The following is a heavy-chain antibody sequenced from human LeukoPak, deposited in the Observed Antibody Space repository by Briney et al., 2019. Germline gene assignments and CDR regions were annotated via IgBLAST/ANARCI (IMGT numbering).Heavy chain of an antibody. Sequence: GGSLRLSCAASRFSISNFGMAWVRQAPGKGLEGVSTIDSSGHRTHYADSVKGRFTISRDNSKNTVYLQMNILRAEDTAIYYCANDPQYDDFDIWGQGTMVTVSS. V-gene: IGHV3-23*05. CDR1: RFSISNFG. CDR2: IDSSGHRT. D-gene: IGHD1-1*01. CDR3: ANDPQYDDFDI. J-gene: IGHJ3*02.